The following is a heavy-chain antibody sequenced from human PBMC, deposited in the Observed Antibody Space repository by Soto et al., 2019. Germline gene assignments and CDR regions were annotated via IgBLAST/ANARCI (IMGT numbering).Heavy chain of an antibody. CDR2: I. J-gene: IGHJ5*02. CDR1: GGSISSGGYS. V-gene: IGHV4-30-2*01. Sequence: QLQLQESGSGLVRPSQTLSLTCAVSGGSISSGGYSWNWIRQPPGKGLEWIGYIYKPSLKSRVTISVDKSKTQFSLKLSSVTAADTAVYYCATDQLEGNWFDPWGQGTLVTVSS. D-gene: IGHD1-1*01. CDR3: ATDQLEGNWFDP.